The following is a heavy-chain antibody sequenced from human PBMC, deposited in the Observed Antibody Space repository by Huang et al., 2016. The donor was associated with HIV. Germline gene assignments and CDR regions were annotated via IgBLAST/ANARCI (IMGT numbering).Heavy chain of an antibody. CDR3: ARQLYDNTGYLMGARLHD. Sequence: QVQLVQSGAEVKKVGSSVKVSCKASGGTFSNYAISWVRLAPGHGLEWMGGSIPILGTANVAQKFEGRVTSTADGSTSTAYLELSSLRYEDTAVYFCARQLYDNTGYLMGARLHDWGQGTLVTVSS. V-gene: IGHV1-69*13. CDR2: SIPILGTA. D-gene: IGHD3-22*01. J-gene: IGHJ4*02. CDR1: GGTFSNYA.